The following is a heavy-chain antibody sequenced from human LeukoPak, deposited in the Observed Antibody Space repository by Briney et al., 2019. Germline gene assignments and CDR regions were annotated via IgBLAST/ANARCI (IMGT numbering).Heavy chain of an antibody. CDR2: ISGSGGST. J-gene: IGHJ4*02. D-gene: IGHD3-9*01. CDR3: AKDHGSAYYDILTGYPGD. V-gene: IGHV3-23*01. CDR1: GFTFSSYA. Sequence: GGSLRLSCAASGFTFSSYAMSWVRQAPGKGLEWVSAISGSGGSTYYADSVKGRFTISRDNSKNTLYLQMNSLRAEDTAVYYCAKDHGSAYYDILTGYPGDWGQGTLVTVSS.